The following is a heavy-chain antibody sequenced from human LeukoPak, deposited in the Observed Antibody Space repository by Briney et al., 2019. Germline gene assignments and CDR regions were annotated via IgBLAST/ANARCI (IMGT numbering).Heavy chain of an antibody. V-gene: IGHV1-8*01. CDR3: AKGSRPVYNLLTGKRYFDY. CDR2: LNPNSGNA. Sequence: ASVTVSCKASGYSFTGYYMHWVRQAPGQGLEWMGWLNPNSGNAGFAHKFQDRVTLTRDTSITTAYMELTSLRSGDTAVYYCAKGSRPVYNLLTGKRYFDYWGQGTMLTVSS. CDR1: GYSFTGYY. D-gene: IGHD3-9*01. J-gene: IGHJ4*02.